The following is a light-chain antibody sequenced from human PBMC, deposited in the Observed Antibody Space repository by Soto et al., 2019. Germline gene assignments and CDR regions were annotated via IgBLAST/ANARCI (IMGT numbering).Light chain of an antibody. CDR3: SSYTSSNTLEV. CDR1: SSDVGGYNY. Sequence: QSALTQPPSASGSPGQSVTISCTGTSSDVGGYNYVSWYQQHPGKAPKLMIYEVSKRPSGVPDRFSGSKSGNTASLTISGLQAEDEADYYCSSYTSSNTLEVFGVGTKVTVL. V-gene: IGLV2-8*01. CDR2: EVS. J-gene: IGLJ1*01.